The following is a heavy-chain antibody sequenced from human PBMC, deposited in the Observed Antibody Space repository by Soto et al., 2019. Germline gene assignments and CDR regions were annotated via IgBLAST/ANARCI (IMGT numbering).Heavy chain of an antibody. J-gene: IGHJ4*02. D-gene: IGHD1-7*01. CDR3: AREVKTGTTSIGY. V-gene: IGHV4-31*03. CDR2: IYYSGST. Sequence: SETLSLTCTVSGGSISSGGYYWSWIRQHPGKGLEWIGYIYYSGSTYYNPSLKSRVTISVDTSKNQFSLKLSSVTAADTAVYYCAREVKTGTTSIGYWGQGTLVTVSS. CDR1: GGSISSGGYY.